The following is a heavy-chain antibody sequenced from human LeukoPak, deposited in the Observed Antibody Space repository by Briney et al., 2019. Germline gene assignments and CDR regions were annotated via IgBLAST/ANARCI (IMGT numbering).Heavy chain of an antibody. CDR2: INPKDGDT. V-gene: IGHV1-2*02. Sequence: ASVKVSCKTSGNTFTGYYVHWVRQAPSQGLEWVGWINPKDGDTNYAQKLQGRVNMTKDASISTAYMELTSLTSADSAVYYCVRDKGSSWNRPYYYSGLDVWGQGTTVTVSS. J-gene: IGHJ6*02. CDR1: GNTFTGYY. CDR3: VRDKGSSWNRPYYYSGLDV. D-gene: IGHD6-13*01.